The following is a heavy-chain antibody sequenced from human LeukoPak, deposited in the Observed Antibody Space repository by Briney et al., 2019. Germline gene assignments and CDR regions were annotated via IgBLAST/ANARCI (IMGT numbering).Heavy chain of an antibody. CDR2: INPSGSYT. V-gene: IGHV1-46*01. D-gene: IGHD3-22*01. Sequence: ASVKVSCKAPGHTITTYWMHWVRQAPGQGLEWMGVINPSGSYTSYAQKFQGRVTMTRDTSTSTVYMELSSLRSEDTAVYYCARGEGYDSTYGMDVWGQGTTVTVSS. J-gene: IGHJ6*02. CDR3: ARGEGYDSTYGMDV. CDR1: GHTITTYW.